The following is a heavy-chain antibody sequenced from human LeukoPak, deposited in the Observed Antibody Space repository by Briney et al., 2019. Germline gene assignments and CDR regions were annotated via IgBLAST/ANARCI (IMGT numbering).Heavy chain of an antibody. Sequence: GGSLRLYCAASGFTFSSYAMSWVRQAPGKGLEWVSAISGSGGSTYYEVSVKGRFTISRDNSKNTLYLQMNSLRAEDTAVYYCAREPPGSSGYYFDYWGQGTLVTVSS. J-gene: IGHJ4*02. V-gene: IGHV3-23*01. CDR2: ISGSGGST. CDR3: AREPPGSSGYYFDY. CDR1: GFTFSSYA. D-gene: IGHD3-22*01.